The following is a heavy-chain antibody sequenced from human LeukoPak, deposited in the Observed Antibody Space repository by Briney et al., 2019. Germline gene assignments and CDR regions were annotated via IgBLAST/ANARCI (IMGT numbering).Heavy chain of an antibody. D-gene: IGHD3-10*01. CDR1: GDTFNGNY. CDR3: ARDMGLEIPVDYYYGLDV. V-gene: IGHV1-2*02. CDR2: INPNSGGT. J-gene: IGHJ6*02. Sequence: GASVKVSCKPSGDTFNGNYIHWVRQAPGLGLEWMGWINPNSGGTNYAQRFQGRVTMTRDTSITTAYMELSRLRSDDTAVYYCARDMGLEIPVDYYYGLDVWGQGTTVTVSS.